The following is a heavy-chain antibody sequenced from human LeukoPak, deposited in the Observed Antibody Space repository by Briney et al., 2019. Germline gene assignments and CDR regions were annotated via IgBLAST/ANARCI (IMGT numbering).Heavy chain of an antibody. CDR2: IKQDGSEK. D-gene: IGHD3-16*02. V-gene: IGHV3-7*01. J-gene: IGHJ4*02. CDR3: AKDWFLRLGELSLASHFDY. CDR1: GFTFSSYW. Sequence: GGSLRLSCAASGFTFSSYWMSWVRQAPGKGLEWVANIKQDGSEKYYVDSVKGRFTISRDNAKNSLYLQMNSLRAEDTAVYYCAKDWFLRLGELSLASHFDYWGQGTLVTVSS.